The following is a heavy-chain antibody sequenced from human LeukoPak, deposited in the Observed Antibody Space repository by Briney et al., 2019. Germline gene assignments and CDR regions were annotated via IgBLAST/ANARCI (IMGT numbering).Heavy chain of an antibody. CDR3: ARVFIAAAGSDFDY. Sequence: ASVKVSCKASGYTFTGYYMHWVRQAPGQGLEWMGWINPNSGGTNYAQKFQGRVTMTRDTSISTAYMELSRLRSDDTAVYYCARVFIAAAGSDFDYWGQGTLVTVS. CDR2: INPNSGGT. J-gene: IGHJ4*02. CDR1: GYTFTGYY. D-gene: IGHD6-13*01. V-gene: IGHV1-2*02.